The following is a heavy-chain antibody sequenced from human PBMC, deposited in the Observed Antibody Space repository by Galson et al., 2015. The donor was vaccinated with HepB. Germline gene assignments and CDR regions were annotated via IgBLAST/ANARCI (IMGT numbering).Heavy chain of an antibody. D-gene: IGHD5-24*01. Sequence: ETLSLTCTVSGDSIRGYFWSWIRQPPGKGLEWIGYVYSSDSTNYNPSLKSRVTISADTSRSQFSLKLSPVTAADTAVYYCARQEDGYHDFWGQGTLVTVSS. CDR3: ARQEDGYHDF. J-gene: IGHJ4*02. CDR2: VYSSDST. CDR1: GDSIRGYF. V-gene: IGHV4-59*08.